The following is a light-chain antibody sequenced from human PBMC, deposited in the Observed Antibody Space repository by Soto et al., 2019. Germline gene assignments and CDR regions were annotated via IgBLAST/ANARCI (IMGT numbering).Light chain of an antibody. Sequence: DIQMTQSPSSLSASVGDRVTITCQASQDISNYLNWYQQKPGKAPKLLIYDASNFETGVPSRFXXSGSGTDFTFTISSLQPEDIATYYCQQYDNLPPKLTFGGGTKVEIK. V-gene: IGKV1-33*01. CDR3: QQYDNLPPKLT. J-gene: IGKJ4*01. CDR2: DAS. CDR1: QDISNY.